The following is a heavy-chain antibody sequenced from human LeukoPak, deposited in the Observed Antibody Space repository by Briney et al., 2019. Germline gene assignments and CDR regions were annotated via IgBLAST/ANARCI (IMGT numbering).Heavy chain of an antibody. CDR1: GFTFNDYA. V-gene: IGHV3-9*03. D-gene: IGHD6-6*01. J-gene: IGHJ4*02. CDR3: ARRGAAREFDY. CDR2: ISSNSGYK. Sequence: PGGSLRLSCAASGFTFNDYAMHWVRQAPGKGLEWVSGISSNSGYKIYTDSVKGRFTISRDNAKNSLYLQMNSLRVEDMALYYCARRGAAREFDYWGQGTLVTVSS.